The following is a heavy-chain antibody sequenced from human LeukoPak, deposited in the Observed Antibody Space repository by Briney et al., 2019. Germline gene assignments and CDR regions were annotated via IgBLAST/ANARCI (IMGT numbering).Heavy chain of an antibody. J-gene: IGHJ5*02. V-gene: IGHV1-69*01. CDR1: GGTFNTYA. Sequence: EASVKVSCTASGGTFNTYAVSWVRQAPGQGLEWMGGIIPIFGTANYAQKFQGRVTITADESTNTAYMTLSSLTSEDTAVYYCTRLRDEWFDPWGQGTLVTVSS. CDR3: TRLRDEWFDP. CDR2: IIPIFGTA. D-gene: IGHD4-17*01.